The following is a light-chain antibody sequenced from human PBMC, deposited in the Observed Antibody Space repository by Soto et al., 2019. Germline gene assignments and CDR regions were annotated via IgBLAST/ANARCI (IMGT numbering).Light chain of an antibody. CDR3: SSYVLGTNV. Sequence: QSALTQPPSASGSPGQSVTISCTGSSSDVGSYSYVSWYQQYPAKAPKLMIYEVNKRPSGVPDRFSGSMSGNTASLTVSGLQAEDEADYYCSSYVLGTNVFGTGTKLTVL. J-gene: IGLJ1*01. CDR1: SSDVGSYSY. V-gene: IGLV2-8*01. CDR2: EVN.